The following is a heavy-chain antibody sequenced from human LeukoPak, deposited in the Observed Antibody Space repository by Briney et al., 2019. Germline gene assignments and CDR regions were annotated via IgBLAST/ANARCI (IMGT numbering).Heavy chain of an antibody. Sequence: GGSLRLSCAASGFTVSSNYMSWVRQAPGKGLEWVSVIYSGGSTYYADSVKGRFTISRDNSKNTLYLQMNSLRAEDTAVYYCASPRMVRGGLGYWGQGTLVTVSS. CDR3: ASPRMVRGGLGY. D-gene: IGHD3-10*01. V-gene: IGHV3-66*01. J-gene: IGHJ4*02. CDR1: GFTVSSNY. CDR2: IYSGGST.